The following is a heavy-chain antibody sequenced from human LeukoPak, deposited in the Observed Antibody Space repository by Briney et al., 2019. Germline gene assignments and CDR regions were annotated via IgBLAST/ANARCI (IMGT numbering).Heavy chain of an antibody. CDR1: GGSINTYY. V-gene: IGHV4-4*07. J-gene: IGHJ4*02. Sequence: PSETLSLTCSVSGGSINTYYWSCIRQPAGKGGEGIGRIHSSGRTHYNPPLKSRVTMSRDTSNNQISLKLTSVTAADTAVYYCARDNDFFDYWGQGTLVTVSS. CDR3: ARDNDFFDY. CDR2: IHSSGRT.